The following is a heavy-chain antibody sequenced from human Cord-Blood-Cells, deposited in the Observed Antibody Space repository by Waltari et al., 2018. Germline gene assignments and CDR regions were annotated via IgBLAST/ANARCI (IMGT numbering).Heavy chain of an antibody. CDR2: IIPIFGTA. D-gene: IGHD3-22*01. CDR3: ARVAPYYYDSSGYYWFDP. CDR1: GGTFSSYA. V-gene: IGHV1-69*06. J-gene: IGHJ5*02. Sequence: QVQLVQSGAEVKKPGSSVKVSCKASGGTFSSYAISWVRQAPGQGLEWMGGIIPIFGTANYVQKCQCRVTITADKSTSTAYMELSSLRSEDTAVYYCARVAPYYYDSSGYYWFDPWGQGTLVTVSS.